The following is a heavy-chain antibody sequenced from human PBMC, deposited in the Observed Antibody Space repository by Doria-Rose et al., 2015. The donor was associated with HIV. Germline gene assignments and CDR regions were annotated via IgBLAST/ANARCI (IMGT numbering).Heavy chain of an antibody. J-gene: IGHJ4*02. Sequence: VQLQESGGGLVRPGGSLRLSCATSGFTFGSHRINWVRQAPGKGLEWVASSSSTSAHIHYADSVRGRCTISRDNARNSLYLQMDSLRAEDTAIYYCATGVTLDYWGQGTLVTVSS. CDR3: ATGVTLDY. V-gene: IGHV3-21*01. D-gene: IGHD3-10*01. CDR2: SSSTSAHI. CDR1: GFTFGSHR.